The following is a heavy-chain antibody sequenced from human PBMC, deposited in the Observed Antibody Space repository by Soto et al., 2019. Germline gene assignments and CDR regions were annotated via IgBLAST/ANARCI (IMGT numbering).Heavy chain of an antibody. CDR3: AKDLCGGSRYWYYDSSGYYYVDAFDI. V-gene: IGHV3-23*01. CDR1: GFTFSSYA. Sequence: GGSLRLSCAASGFTFSSYAMSWVRQAPGKGLEWVSAISGSGGSTYYADSVKGRFTISRDNSKNTLYLQMNSLRAEDTAVYYCAKDLCGGSRYWYYDSSGYYYVDAFDIWGQGTMVTV. CDR2: ISGSGGST. J-gene: IGHJ3*02. D-gene: IGHD3-22*01.